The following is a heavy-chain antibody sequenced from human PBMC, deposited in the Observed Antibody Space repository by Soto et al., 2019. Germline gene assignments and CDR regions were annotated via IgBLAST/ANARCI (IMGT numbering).Heavy chain of an antibody. CDR3: ERVLSCSRCPPDHYYGMDF. CDR2: IWYDGSNK. D-gene: IGHD3-10*02. Sequence: HPGGSLRLSCAASGFTFSSYGMHWVRQAPGKGLEWVAIIWYDGSNKYYADSVKGRFTISRGNSKNTLYLQMNSLRAGDTAVYYCERVLSCSRCPPDHYYGMDFWGQGTTVTVSS. CDR1: GFTFSSYG. V-gene: IGHV3-33*01. J-gene: IGHJ6*02.